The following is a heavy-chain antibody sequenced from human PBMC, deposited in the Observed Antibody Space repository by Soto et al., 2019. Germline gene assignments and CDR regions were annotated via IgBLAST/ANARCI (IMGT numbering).Heavy chain of an antibody. CDR3: ARDREGIAARQHYYYGMDV. V-gene: IGHV1-18*01. CDR2: IRAYNGNT. CDR1: GYTFTSYG. J-gene: IGHJ6*02. Sequence: ASVKVSCKASGYTFTSYGISWVRQAPGQGLEWKGWIRAYNGNTNYAQKLQGRVTMTTDTSTSTAYMELRSLRSDDTAVYYCARDREGIAARQHYYYGMDVWGQGTTVTVSS. D-gene: IGHD6-6*01.